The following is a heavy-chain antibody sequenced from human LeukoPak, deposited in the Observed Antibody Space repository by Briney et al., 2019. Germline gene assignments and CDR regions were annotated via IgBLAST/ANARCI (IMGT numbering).Heavy chain of an antibody. CDR3: AKEKLWFGELLLSMDV. V-gene: IGHV1-69*01. D-gene: IGHD3-10*01. CDR1: GGTFSSYA. J-gene: IGHJ6*02. Sequence: SVKVSCKASGGTFSSYAISWVRQAPGQGLEWMGGIIPIFGTANYAQKFQGRVTITADESTSTAYMELSSLRSEDTAVYYCAKEKLWFGELLLSMDVWGQGTTVTVPS. CDR2: IIPIFGTA.